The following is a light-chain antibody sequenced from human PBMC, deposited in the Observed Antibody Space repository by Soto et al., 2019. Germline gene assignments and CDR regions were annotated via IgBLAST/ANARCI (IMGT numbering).Light chain of an antibody. CDR3: GTWDSSLNAYV. CDR1: SSNIGNNY. Sequence: QSVLTQPPSVSAAPGQKVTISCSGSSSNIGNNYVSWYQHLPGTAPKLLIYDNIKRPSGIPDRFSGSKSGTSATLGITGLQTGDEADYYCGTWDSSLNAYVFVTGTKVTVL. CDR2: DNI. J-gene: IGLJ1*01. V-gene: IGLV1-51*01.